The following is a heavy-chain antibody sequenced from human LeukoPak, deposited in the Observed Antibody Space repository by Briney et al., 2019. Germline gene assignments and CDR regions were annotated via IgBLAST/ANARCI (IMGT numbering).Heavy chain of an antibody. J-gene: IGHJ6*03. D-gene: IGHD4-17*01. CDR1: GFTYSNAW. CDR3: TTPDYGDPFNNYMDV. V-gene: IGHV3-15*01. CDR2: IKSKTDGGTT. Sequence: PGGSLRLSCAASGFTYSNAWMSWVRQAPGKGLEWVGRIKSKTDGGTTDYAAPVKGRFTISRDDSKNTLYLQMNSLKTEDTAAYYCTTPDYGDPFNNYMDVWGKGTTVTVSS.